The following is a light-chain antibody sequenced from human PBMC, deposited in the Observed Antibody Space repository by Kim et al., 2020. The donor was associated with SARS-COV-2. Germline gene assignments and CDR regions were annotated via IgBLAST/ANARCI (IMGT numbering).Light chain of an antibody. V-gene: IGLV3-1*01. CDR2: QDS. CDR3: QAWDSSTGV. J-gene: IGLJ3*02. CDR1: KLGDKY. Sequence: SYELTQPPSVSVSPGQTARITCSGDKLGDKYACWYQQKPGQSPVLVIYQDSKRPSGIPERFSCSNSGNTATLTISGTQAMDEADYYCQAWDSSTGV.